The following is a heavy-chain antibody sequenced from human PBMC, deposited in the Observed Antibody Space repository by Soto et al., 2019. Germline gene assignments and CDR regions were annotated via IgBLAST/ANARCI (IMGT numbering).Heavy chain of an antibody. D-gene: IGHD1-26*01. Sequence: SETLSLTCTVSGGSISSYYWSWIRQPPGKGLEWIGYIYYSGSTNYNPSLKSRVTIPVDTSKNQFSLKLSSVTAADTAVYYCARTSRGYFTGYGMDVWGQGTTVTVSS. J-gene: IGHJ6*01. V-gene: IGHV4-59*01. CDR1: GGSISSYY. CDR2: IYYSGST. CDR3: ARTSRGYFTGYGMDV.